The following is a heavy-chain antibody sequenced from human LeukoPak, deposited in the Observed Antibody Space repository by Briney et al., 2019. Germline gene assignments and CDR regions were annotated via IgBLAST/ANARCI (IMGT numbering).Heavy chain of an antibody. J-gene: IGHJ4*02. Sequence: PGGSLRLSCAASGFTFSSYWMSWVRQAPGKGLEWVANINQDGSEKYYVDSVKGRFTIPRDNAKNSLYLQMNSLRAEDTAVYYCARASASYSAYDDYWGQGTLVTVSS. CDR3: ARASASYSAYDDY. CDR2: INQDGSEK. V-gene: IGHV3-7*01. D-gene: IGHD5-12*01. CDR1: GFTFSSYW.